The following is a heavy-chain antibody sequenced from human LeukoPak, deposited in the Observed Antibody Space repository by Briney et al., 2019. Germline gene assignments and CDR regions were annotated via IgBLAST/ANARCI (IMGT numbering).Heavy chain of an antibody. Sequence: GASVKVSCKASGGTFSSYAISWVRQAPGQGLEWMGGIIPIFGTANYAQKFQGRVTITTDKSTSTAYMELSSLRSEDTAVYYCAAGSNRGAAAAGWGQGTLVTVSS. J-gene: IGHJ4*02. CDR1: GGTFSSYA. V-gene: IGHV1-69*05. CDR3: AAGSNRGAAAAG. D-gene: IGHD6-13*01. CDR2: IIPIFGTA.